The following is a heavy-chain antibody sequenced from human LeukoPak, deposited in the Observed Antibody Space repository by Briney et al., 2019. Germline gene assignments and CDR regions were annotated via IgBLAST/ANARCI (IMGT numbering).Heavy chain of an antibody. D-gene: IGHD1-26*01. Sequence: ASVTVSFKASGYTFTSYGISWVRQAPGQGLEWMGYIITYNGNTNYAQKLQGRVTMTTDTSTSTAYMELRSLRSDDTAVYYCARDTKRSRARWENLGFDPWGQGTLVTVSS. CDR1: GYTFTSYG. CDR3: ARDTKRSRARWENLGFDP. V-gene: IGHV1-18*01. J-gene: IGHJ5*02. CDR2: IITYNGNT.